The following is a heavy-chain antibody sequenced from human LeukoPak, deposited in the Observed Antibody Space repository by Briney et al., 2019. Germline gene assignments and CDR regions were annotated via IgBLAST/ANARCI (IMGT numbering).Heavy chain of an antibody. CDR1: GASISSHY. Sequence: SETLSLTCAVSGASISSHYWSWIRQPPGEGLEWIGYTSGSISDNPSLKSRVAVSVDPSQNQVSLSLTSVTAADTAVYHCARVLAIFGLDTTDFYMDVWGKGTTVTVSS. CDR2: TSGSI. CDR3: ARVLAIFGLDTTDFYMDV. V-gene: IGHV4-59*11. D-gene: IGHD3/OR15-3a*01. J-gene: IGHJ6*03.